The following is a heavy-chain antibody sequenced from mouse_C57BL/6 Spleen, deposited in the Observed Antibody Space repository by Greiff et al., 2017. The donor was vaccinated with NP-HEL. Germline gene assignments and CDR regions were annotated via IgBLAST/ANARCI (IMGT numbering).Heavy chain of an antibody. D-gene: IGHD2-2*01. V-gene: IGHV1-15*01. CDR1: GYTFTDYE. CDR2: IDPETGGT. J-gene: IGHJ3*01. CDR3: TIPTGPYGYDFAY. Sequence: QVQLQQSGAELVRPGASVTLSCKASGYTFTDYEMHWVKQTPVHGLEWIGAIDPETGGTAYNQKFKGKAILTADKSSSTAYMELRSLTSEDSAVYYCTIPTGPYGYDFAYWGQGTLVTVSA.